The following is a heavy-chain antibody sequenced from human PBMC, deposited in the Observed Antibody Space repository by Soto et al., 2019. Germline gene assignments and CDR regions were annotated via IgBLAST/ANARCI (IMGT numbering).Heavy chain of an antibody. CDR1: GYTFTSYD. V-gene: IGHV1-8*01. D-gene: IGHD1-7*01. CDR3: ARERTGTTSNWFDP. J-gene: IGHJ5*02. CDR2: MNPNSGNT. Sequence: QVQLVQAGAKVKKPGASVKVSCKASGYTFTSYDINWVRQATGQGLEWMGWMNPNSGNTGYAQKFQGRVTMTRNTSISTAFMELSSLRSEDTAVYYCARERTGTTSNWFDPWGQGTLVTVSS.